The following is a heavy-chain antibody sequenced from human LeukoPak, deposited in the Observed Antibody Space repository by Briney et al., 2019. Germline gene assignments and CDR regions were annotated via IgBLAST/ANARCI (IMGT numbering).Heavy chain of an antibody. V-gene: IGHV3-48*02. D-gene: IGHD3-10*01. CDR1: GFTFNACA. CDR2: ISSTSSTI. Sequence: GGSLRLSCAASGFTFNACAMNWVRQAPGKGLEWVSYISSTSSTIYYADSVKGRFTISRDNAKNSLYLQMNSLRDEDTAVYYCARSFGDWGQGTLVTVSS. J-gene: IGHJ4*02. CDR3: ARSFGD.